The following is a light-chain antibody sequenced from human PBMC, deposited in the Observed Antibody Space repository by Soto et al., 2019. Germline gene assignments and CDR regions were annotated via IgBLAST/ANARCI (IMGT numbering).Light chain of an antibody. V-gene: IGLV2-11*01. CDR1: SLDVGIYNF. J-gene: IGLJ2*01. CDR2: DVS. CDR3: CSYAGSYTLV. Sequence: QSALTQPRSVSGSPGQSVTISCTGTSLDVGIYNFVSWYQQHPGKAPKLMIFDVSKRPSGVPDRFSGSKSGNTASLTISGLQTEDEANYYCCSYAGSYTLVFGGGTKLTVL.